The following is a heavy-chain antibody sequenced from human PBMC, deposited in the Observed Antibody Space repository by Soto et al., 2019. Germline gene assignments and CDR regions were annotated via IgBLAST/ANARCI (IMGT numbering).Heavy chain of an antibody. Sequence: ESGGGVVQPGRSLRLSCAASGFTFSSYGMHWVRQAPGKGLEWVAVISYDGSNKYYADSVKGRFTISRDNSKNTLYLQMNSLRAEDTAVYYCAKAWIQLWLPGDYWGQGTLVTVSS. CDR3: AKAWIQLWLPGDY. CDR1: GFTFSSYG. CDR2: ISYDGSNK. J-gene: IGHJ4*02. D-gene: IGHD5-18*01. V-gene: IGHV3-30*18.